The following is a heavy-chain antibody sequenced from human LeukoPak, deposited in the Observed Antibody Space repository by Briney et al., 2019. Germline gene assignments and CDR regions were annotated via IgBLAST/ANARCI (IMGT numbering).Heavy chain of an antibody. CDR2: ISSISSAM. J-gene: IGHJ4*02. Sequence: GGSLRLSCAASGFTFSSYSMSWVRQAPGKGREWVSYISSISSAMYYADSMKGRFTISRDNAKNSLYLQMNNLRDEDTAVYYCARGSGNSFDYWGQGALVTVSS. V-gene: IGHV3-48*02. CDR1: GFTFSSYS. D-gene: IGHD3-10*01. CDR3: ARGSGNSFDY.